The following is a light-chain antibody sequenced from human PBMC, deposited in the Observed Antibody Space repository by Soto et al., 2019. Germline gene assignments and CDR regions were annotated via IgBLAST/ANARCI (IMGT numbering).Light chain of an antibody. CDR1: SSDVGGYNY. V-gene: IGLV2-8*01. Sequence: QSALTQPPSASGSHGQSVTISCIGTSSDVGGYNYVSWYQQHPGKAPKLMIYEVSKRPSGVPDRFSGSKSGNTASLTVSGLQAEDEADYYCSSYAASNKLGVFGGGTKVTVL. J-gene: IGLJ2*01. CDR3: SSYAASNKLGV. CDR2: EVS.